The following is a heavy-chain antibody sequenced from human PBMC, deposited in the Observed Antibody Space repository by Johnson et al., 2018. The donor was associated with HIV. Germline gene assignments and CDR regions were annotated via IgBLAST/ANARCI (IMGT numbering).Heavy chain of an antibody. V-gene: IGHV3-33*06. Sequence: QVQLVESGGGVVQPGRSLRLSCAASGFTFNSYGMHWVRQAPGKGLEWVALIWYDGSDKYYADSVKGRFTISRDTSRNTLYLQMNSLTAEDTAVYHCAKESGWKCTGDCHRNGGDVFDIWGQGTMVTVSS. CDR1: GFTFNSYG. J-gene: IGHJ3*02. D-gene: IGHD2-8*02. CDR2: IWYDGSDK. CDR3: AKESGWKCTGDCHRNGGDVFDI.